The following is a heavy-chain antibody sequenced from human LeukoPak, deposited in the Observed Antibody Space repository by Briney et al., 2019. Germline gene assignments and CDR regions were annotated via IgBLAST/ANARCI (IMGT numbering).Heavy chain of an antibody. V-gene: IGHV3-7*01. D-gene: IGHD4-17*01. J-gene: IGHJ6*03. CDR1: GFTFSSYW. Sequence: GGCLRLSCAASGFTFSSYWVSGVRQAPGKGWEGGANIKQDGREKYYVDSVKDRFHISTNNAKHSLYPQMNSLTAENTAVSYCARAQGPKVNFLTKKYYYYMDVWGKGTTVTISS. CDR3: ARAQGPKVNFLTKKYYYYMDV. CDR2: IKQDGREK.